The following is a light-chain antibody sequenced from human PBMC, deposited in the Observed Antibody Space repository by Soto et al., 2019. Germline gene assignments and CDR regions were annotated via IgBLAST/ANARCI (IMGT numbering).Light chain of an antibody. V-gene: IGKV1-5*01. CDR2: DAS. J-gene: IGKJ1*01. Sequence: PMTPTATTISATVAPRFIITFRASQSITNRLAWYQQKLGKAPKLLIYDASSLDSGVPSRFSGSGYGTEFILTISSLQPDDFATYYCQQYGGKWTFGQGTKVDI. CDR3: QQYGGKWT. CDR1: QSITNR.